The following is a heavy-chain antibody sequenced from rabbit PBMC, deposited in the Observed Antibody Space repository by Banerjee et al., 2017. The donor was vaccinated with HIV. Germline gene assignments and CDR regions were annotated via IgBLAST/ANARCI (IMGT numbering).Heavy chain of an antibody. Sequence: QEQLEESGGDLVKPEGSLTLTCTASGFSFSNKYVMCWVRQAPGKGLEWIACIWPSISGGTYYANWAKGRFTISKTSSTTVTLQMTSLTAADTATYFWARKLPYDYGGYADLWGPGTLVTDS. J-gene: IGHJ4*01. CDR3: ARKLPYDYGGYADL. CDR1: GFSFSNKYV. V-gene: IGHV1S45*01. CDR2: IWPSISGGT. D-gene: IGHD2-1*01.